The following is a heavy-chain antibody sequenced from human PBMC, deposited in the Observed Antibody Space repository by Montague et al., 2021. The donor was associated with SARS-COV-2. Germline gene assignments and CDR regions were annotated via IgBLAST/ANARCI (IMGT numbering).Heavy chain of an antibody. V-gene: IGHV4-61*02. CDR1: GDSVSSEIYY. Sequence: TLSLTCTVSGDSVSSEIYYWSWIRQPVGKGLEWIGRIYTSGSTNYNPSLRSRVTISVDTSKNQFSLRLSSVTAADTAVYYCARVGGNHYRYFDYWGQGTLVTVSS. CDR3: ARVGGNHYRYFDY. J-gene: IGHJ4*02. D-gene: IGHD1-26*01. CDR2: IYTSGST.